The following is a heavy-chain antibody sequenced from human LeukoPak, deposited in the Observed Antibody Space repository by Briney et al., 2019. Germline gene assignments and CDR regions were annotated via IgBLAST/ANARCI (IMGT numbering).Heavy chain of an antibody. CDR3: ARDEGYSGDYYYYYIDI. CDR2: VSTSGTT. Sequence: PSQTLSLTCTVSGDSISSGSYYWSWIRQPAGKGLEWIGRVSTSGTTNYNPSFKSRVTISVDTSKNQFSLRLSSVTAADTAVYYCARDEGYSGDYYYYYIDIWGKGTTVTISS. CDR1: GDSISSGSYY. V-gene: IGHV4-61*02. J-gene: IGHJ6*03. D-gene: IGHD3-22*01.